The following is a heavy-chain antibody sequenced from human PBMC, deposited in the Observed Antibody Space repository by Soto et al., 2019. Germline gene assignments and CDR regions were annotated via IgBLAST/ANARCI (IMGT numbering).Heavy chain of an antibody. J-gene: IGHJ6*02. V-gene: IGHV1-69*05. CDR3: AAIIAVVPAADYYYYYGMDV. Sequence: SVKVSCKASGGTFSSYAISWVRQAPGQGLEWMGGIIPIFGTANYAQKFQGRVTITTDESTSTAYMELSSLRSEDTAVYYCAAIIAVVPAADYYYYYGMDVWG. D-gene: IGHD2-2*01. CDR2: IIPIFGTA. CDR1: GGTFSSYA.